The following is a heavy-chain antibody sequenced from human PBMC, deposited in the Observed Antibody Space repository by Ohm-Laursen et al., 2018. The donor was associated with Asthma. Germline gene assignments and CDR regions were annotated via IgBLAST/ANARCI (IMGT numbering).Heavy chain of an antibody. J-gene: IGHJ4*02. D-gene: IGHD3-3*01. V-gene: IGHV3-30*03. CDR3: ARDVMEWYLPAFDF. Sequence: LSLTCAASGFTFSSYGMHWVRQAPGKGLEWVAVGGSYYDGGLKYYADSVNGRFTVPRDDSKNTLYLQMNSLRPDDTAVYYCARDVMEWYLPAFDFWGQGTLVTVSS. CDR2: GGSYYDGGLK. CDR1: GFTFSSYG.